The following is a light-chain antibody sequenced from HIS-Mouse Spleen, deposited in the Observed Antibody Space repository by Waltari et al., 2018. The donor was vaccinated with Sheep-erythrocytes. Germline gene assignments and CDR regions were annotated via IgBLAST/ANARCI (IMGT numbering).Light chain of an antibody. CDR1: ALPKQY. Sequence: SYELTQPPSVSVSPGQTARLTCSGDALPKQYAYWYQQEPGQAPVLVIYKDSERPSGIPERFSGSSSGTTVTLTISGVQAEDEADYYCQSADSSGTYPVFGGGTKLTVL. CDR2: KDS. J-gene: IGLJ2*01. V-gene: IGLV3-25*03. CDR3: QSADSSGTYPV.